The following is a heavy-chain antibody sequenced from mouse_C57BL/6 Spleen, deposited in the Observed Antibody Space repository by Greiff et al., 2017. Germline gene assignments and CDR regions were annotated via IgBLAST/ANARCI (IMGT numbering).Heavy chain of an antibody. Sequence: QVHVKQSGPGLVQPSQSLSITCTVSGFSLTSYGVHWVRQSPGKGLEWLGVIWSGGSTDYNAAFISRLSISKDNSKSQVFLKMNSLQADDTAIYYCARKAPYGYFDVWGTGTTVTVSS. CDR1: GFSLTSYG. V-gene: IGHV2-2*01. CDR2: IWSGGST. J-gene: IGHJ1*03. CDR3: ARKAPYGYFDV.